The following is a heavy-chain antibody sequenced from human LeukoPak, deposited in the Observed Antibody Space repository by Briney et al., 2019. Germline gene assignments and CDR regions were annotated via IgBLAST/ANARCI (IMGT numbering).Heavy chain of an antibody. D-gene: IGHD5-24*01. CDR1: GFTVSSNY. CDR2: INTDGSST. V-gene: IGHV3-74*01. J-gene: IGHJ4*02. Sequence: GGSLRLSCAASGFTVSSNYMSWVRQAPGKGLEWVSRINTDGSSTSYADSVKGRFTISRDNAKNSLYLQMNSLRAEDTAVYYCARDSIEMATIDWGQGTLVTVSS. CDR3: ARDSIEMATID.